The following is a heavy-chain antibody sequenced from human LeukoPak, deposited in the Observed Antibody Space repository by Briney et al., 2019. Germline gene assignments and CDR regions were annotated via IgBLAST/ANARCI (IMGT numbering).Heavy chain of an antibody. Sequence: GASVKVSCKASGYTFTSYGISWVRQAPGQGLEWMGCISAYNDNTNYAQKLQGRVTMTTDTSTSTAYMELGSLRSDHTAVYYCAREQCSSTSCYYWFDPWGQATLVTVSS. J-gene: IGHJ5*02. CDR3: AREQCSSTSCYYWFDP. D-gene: IGHD2-2*01. CDR1: GYTFTSYG. CDR2: ISAYNDNT. V-gene: IGHV1-18*01.